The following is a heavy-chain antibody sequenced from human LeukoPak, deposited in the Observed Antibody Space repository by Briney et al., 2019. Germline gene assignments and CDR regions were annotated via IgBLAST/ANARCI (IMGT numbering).Heavy chain of an antibody. CDR3: ARGSSGSYYSNFDY. V-gene: IGHV1-18*01. Sequence: ASVNVSCKASGYTFTSYGISWVRQAPGQGLEWMALISAYNGNTNYAQKLQGRVTMTTDTSTSTAYMELRSLRSDDTAVYYCARGSSGSYYSNFDYWGQGTLVTVSS. CDR2: ISAYNGNT. CDR1: GYTFTSYG. J-gene: IGHJ4*02. D-gene: IGHD3-10*01.